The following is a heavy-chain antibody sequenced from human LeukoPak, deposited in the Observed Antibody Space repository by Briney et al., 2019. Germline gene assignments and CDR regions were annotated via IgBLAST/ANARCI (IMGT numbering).Heavy chain of an antibody. CDR2: INPNSGGT. V-gene: IGHV1-2*02. D-gene: IGHD5-18*01. J-gene: IGHJ4*02. CDR3: ARGLRGYSCPFGF. Sequence: GSVKVSCKASGYTFTGYYMHWVRQAPGQGREWMGWINPNSGGTNYAQKFQGRVTMTRDTSISTAYMELSRLRSDDTAVYYCARGLRGYSCPFGFWGEGTLVTVSS. CDR1: GYTFTGYY.